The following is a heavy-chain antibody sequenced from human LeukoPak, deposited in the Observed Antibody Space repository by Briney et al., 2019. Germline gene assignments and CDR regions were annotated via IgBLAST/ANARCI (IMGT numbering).Heavy chain of an antibody. D-gene: IGHD3-10*01. V-gene: IGHV1-2*02. CDR1: GYTFTGYY. Sequence: ASVKVSCKASGYTFTGYYMHWVRQAPGQGLEWMGWINPNSGGTNYAQKFQGRVTMTRDTSISTAYMELSRLRSDDTAVYYCARMGRYGSGSYYYYYYYMDVWGKGTTVTVSS. CDR2: INPNSGGT. CDR3: ARMGRYGSGSYYYYYYYMDV. J-gene: IGHJ6*03.